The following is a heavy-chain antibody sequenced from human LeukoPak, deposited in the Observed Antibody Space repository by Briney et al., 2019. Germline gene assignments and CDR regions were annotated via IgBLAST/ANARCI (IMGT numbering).Heavy chain of an antibody. V-gene: IGHV1-18*01. Sequence: ASVKVSCKASGYTFTSYGISWVRQAPGQGLEWMGWISAYNGNTNYAQKLQGRVTMTTDTSTSTAYMELRSLRSDDTAVYYCARMRPALLAAAGTGFDYWGQGTPVTVSS. J-gene: IGHJ4*02. CDR1: GYTFTSYG. CDR3: ARMRPALLAAAGTGFDY. D-gene: IGHD6-13*01. CDR2: ISAYNGNT.